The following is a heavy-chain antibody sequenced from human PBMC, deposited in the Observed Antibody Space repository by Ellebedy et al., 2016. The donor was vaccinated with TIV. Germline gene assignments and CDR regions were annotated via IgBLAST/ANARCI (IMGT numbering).Heavy chain of an antibody. CDR2: IGTAGGT. V-gene: IGHV3-13*01. CDR3: VRDRALAGHHHDWNFDL. Sequence: PGESLKISCAVSGFTFSRYDMHWVRQATGEGMEWVSTIGTAGGTYYPETVRGRFTLSRENAKNSLYLQMNSLRAEDTAMYYCVRDRALAGHHHDWNFDLWGRGSLVTVSS. CDR1: GFTFSRYD. D-gene: IGHD3-3*02. J-gene: IGHJ2*01.